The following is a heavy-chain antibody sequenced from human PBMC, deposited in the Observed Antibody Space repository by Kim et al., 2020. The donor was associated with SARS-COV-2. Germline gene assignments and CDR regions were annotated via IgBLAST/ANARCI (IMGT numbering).Heavy chain of an antibody. Sequence: GSTNYNPSLKRRVTISVDTPKNQFSRKLTSVTAADTAVYYCMRSRWGLQYWGQGTLVTVSS. V-gene: IGHV4-4*09. CDR3: MRSRWGLQY. CDR2: GST. D-gene: IGHD2-21*01. J-gene: IGHJ4*02.